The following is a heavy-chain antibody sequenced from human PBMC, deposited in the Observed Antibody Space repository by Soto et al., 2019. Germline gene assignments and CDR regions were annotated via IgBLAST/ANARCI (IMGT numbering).Heavy chain of an antibody. V-gene: IGHV4-39*01. CDR2: IYYSGRT. Sequence: NPADTLSLTCIVSGESIISSSYYGVWIRQPPGKGFEWMGSIYYSGRTYYNPPLKTAVNIYIETLKNQFPLTPSSVTATDIAVYYCARQWTTVVTQAYFDTWGEGALAPVSS. CDR3: ARQWTTVVTQAYFDT. CDR1: GESIISSSYY. J-gene: IGHJ5*02. D-gene: IGHD2-21*02.